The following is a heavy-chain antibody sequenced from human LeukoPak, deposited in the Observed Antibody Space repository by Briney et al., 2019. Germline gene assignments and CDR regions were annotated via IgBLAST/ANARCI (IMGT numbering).Heavy chain of an antibody. Sequence: PGGSLRLSCADSGFTFSRDWMSWVRQAPGEGLERVANLKEDGSEKNYVDSVKGRFTISRDNAKNSLYLQMNSQRAEDTAVYYCARIGYRSSTFDYWGQGTLVTVSS. CDR2: LKEDGSEK. V-gene: IGHV3-7*01. CDR3: ARIGYRSSTFDY. CDR1: GFTFSRDW. D-gene: IGHD6-13*01. J-gene: IGHJ4*02.